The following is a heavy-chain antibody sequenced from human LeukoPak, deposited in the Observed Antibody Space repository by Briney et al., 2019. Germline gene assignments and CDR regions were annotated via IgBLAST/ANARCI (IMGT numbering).Heavy chain of an antibody. J-gene: IGHJ4*02. Sequence: GGSLRLSCAASGFTFSSHAMSWVRQAPGKGLEWVSAISGSGGSTYYADSVKGRFTISRDNSKNTLYLQMNSLRAEDTAVYYCAKGGYSSGWYYFDYWGQGTLVTVSS. CDR1: GFTFSSHA. CDR2: ISGSGGST. D-gene: IGHD6-19*01. V-gene: IGHV3-23*01. CDR3: AKGGYSSGWYYFDY.